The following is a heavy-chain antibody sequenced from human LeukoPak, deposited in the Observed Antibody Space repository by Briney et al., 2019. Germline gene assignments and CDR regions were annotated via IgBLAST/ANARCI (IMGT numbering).Heavy chain of an antibody. Sequence: SETLSLTCTVSGGFVSSNYWSWIRQPPGKGLEWIGYIYYSGSTNYNPSLRSRVTISEDTSKNQFSLKLTSVTAADTAVYYCARGGARLYGMDVWGQGTTVTVSS. J-gene: IGHJ6*02. CDR3: ARGGARLYGMDV. CDR1: GGFVSSNY. V-gene: IGHV4-59*02. D-gene: IGHD4/OR15-4a*01. CDR2: IYYSGST.